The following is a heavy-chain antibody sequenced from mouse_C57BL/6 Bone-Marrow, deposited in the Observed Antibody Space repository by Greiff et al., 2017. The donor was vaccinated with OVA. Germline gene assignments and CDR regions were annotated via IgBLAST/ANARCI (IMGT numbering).Heavy chain of an antibody. D-gene: IGHD1-1*01. Sequence: EVTLMESGAELVRPGASVKLSCTASGFNIKDDYMHWVKQRPEQGLEWIGWIDPETGETEYASKFQGKATITADTSSNTAYLQLSSLTSDDTAVYYCTTCYYGSSYWGQGTTLTVSS. CDR1: GFNIKDDY. CDR3: TTCYYGSSY. J-gene: IGHJ2*01. CDR2: IDPETGET. V-gene: IGHV14-4*01.